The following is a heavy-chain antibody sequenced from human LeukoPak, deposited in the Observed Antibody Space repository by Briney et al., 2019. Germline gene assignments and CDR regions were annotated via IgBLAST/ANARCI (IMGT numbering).Heavy chain of an antibody. V-gene: IGHV1-69*04. CDR3: ARGRYYYDSSGYYPGY. D-gene: IGHD3-22*01. CDR1: GYTFTGYY. CDR2: IIPILGIA. Sequence: ASVKVSCKASGYTFTGYYMHWVRQAPGQGLEWMGRIIPILGIANYAQKFQGRVTITADKSTSTAYMELSSLRSEDTAVYYCARGRYYYDSSGYYPGYWGQGTLVTVSS. J-gene: IGHJ4*02.